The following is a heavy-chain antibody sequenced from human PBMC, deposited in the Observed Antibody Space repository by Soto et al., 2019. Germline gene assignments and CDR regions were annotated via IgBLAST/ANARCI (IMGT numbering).Heavy chain of an antibody. CDR3: ARDSSSWYRQGKGRYYYYYYMDV. J-gene: IGHJ6*03. V-gene: IGHV3-66*01. CDR2: IYSGGST. Sequence: GGSLRLSCAASGFTVSSNYMSWVRQAPGKGLEWVSVIYSGGSTYYADSVKGRFTISRDNSKNTLYLQMNSLRAEDTAVYYCARDSSSWYRQGKGRYYYYYYMDVWGKGTTVTVSS. CDR1: GFTVSSNY. D-gene: IGHD6-13*01.